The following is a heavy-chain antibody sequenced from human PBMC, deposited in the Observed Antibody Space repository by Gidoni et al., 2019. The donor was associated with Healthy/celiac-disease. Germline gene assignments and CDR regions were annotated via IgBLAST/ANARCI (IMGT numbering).Heavy chain of an antibody. J-gene: IGHJ6*02. Sequence: EVQLLESGGGLVQPGGSLRLSCAASGFTFSSYAMSWVRPAPGKGLEWVSAISGSGGSTYYADSVKGRFTISRDNSKNTLYLQMNSLRAEDTAVYYCADLRGVSPYGMDVWGQGTTVTVSS. D-gene: IGHD3-10*01. V-gene: IGHV3-23*01. CDR2: ISGSGGST. CDR3: ADLRGVSPYGMDV. CDR1: GFTFSSYA.